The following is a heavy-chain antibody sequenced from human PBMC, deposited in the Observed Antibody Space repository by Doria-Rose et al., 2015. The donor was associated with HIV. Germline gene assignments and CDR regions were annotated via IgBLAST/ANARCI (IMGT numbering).Heavy chain of an antibody. CDR2: INDTGSA. J-gene: IGHJ4*02. CDR1: GGSFSDHY. Sequence: QVRLQPRCAGLLKPSETLSLTCAVYGGSFSDHYWSWIRQPPGKGLEWIGEINDTGSANYNPSRKSRVTISVDTSKKQLSLKVSAVTAADTAVYYCARVPDKYSTSPFDYWGQGKPVTVSS. CDR3: ARVPDKYSTSPFDY. D-gene: IGHD6-6*01. V-gene: IGHV4-34*01.